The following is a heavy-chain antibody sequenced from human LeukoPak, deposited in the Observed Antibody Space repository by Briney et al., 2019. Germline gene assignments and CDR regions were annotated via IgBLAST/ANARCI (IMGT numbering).Heavy chain of an antibody. J-gene: IGHJ4*02. CDR2: IIPILGIA. Sequence: SVKVSCKASGGTFSSYAISWVRQAPGRGLEWMGRIIPILGIANYAQKFQGRVTITADKSTSTAYMELSSLRSEDTAVYYCAREAGTTDFDYWGQGTLVTVSS. CDR1: GGTFSSYA. V-gene: IGHV1-69*04. D-gene: IGHD6-19*01. CDR3: AREAGTTDFDY.